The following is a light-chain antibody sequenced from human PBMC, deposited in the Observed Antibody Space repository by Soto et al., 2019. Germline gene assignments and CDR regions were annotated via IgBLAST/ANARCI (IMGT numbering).Light chain of an antibody. CDR3: EQYDNWPPLT. J-gene: IGKJ4*01. V-gene: IGKV3-15*01. CDR1: QSVSSN. CDR2: GAS. Sequence: EIVMTQSPATLSVSPGERATLSCRASQSVSSNLAGYQQKPGQAPRLLIYGASTKATGIPARFSGSGSGTEGTLTISSLQSEDFAVYYCEQYDNWPPLTFGGGTKVEIK.